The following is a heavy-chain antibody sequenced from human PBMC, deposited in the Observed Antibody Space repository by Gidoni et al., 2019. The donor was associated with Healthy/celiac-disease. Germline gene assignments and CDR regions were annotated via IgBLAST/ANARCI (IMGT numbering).Heavy chain of an antibody. V-gene: IGHV3-53*01. CDR3: ARVPRVYYYYGMDV. CDR2: IYSGGST. D-gene: IGHD6-13*01. CDR1: GFTVSSNY. J-gene: IGHJ6*02. Sequence: EVQLVESGGGLIQPGGSLRLSCAASGFTVSSNYMSWVRQAPGKGLEWVSVIYSGGSTYYADSVKGRFTISRDNSKNTLYLQMKSLRAEDTAVYYCARVPRVYYYYGMDVWGQGTTVTVSS.